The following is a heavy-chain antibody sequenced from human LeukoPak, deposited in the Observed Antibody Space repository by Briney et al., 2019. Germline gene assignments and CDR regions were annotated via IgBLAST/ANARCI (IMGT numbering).Heavy chain of an antibody. J-gene: IGHJ4*02. Sequence: PGGSLRLSCAASGFTFSSSWMTWVRPAPGKGLEWVASIREDGSEKTSVDSVKGRFTISKDKAKNSLYLQMDSLRAEDTAVYYCARGPTNGQAFDYWGQGTLVSVSS. V-gene: IGHV3-7*01. CDR2: IREDGSEK. CDR3: ARGPTNGQAFDY. CDR1: GFTFSSSW. D-gene: IGHD2-8*01.